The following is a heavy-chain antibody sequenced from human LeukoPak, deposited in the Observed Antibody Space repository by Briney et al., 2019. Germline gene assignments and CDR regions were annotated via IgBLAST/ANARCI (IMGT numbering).Heavy chain of an antibody. CDR3: AKDNAESSIAAANWFDP. CDR1: GFTISSNS. Sequence: GGSLRLSCVASGFTISSNSMNWVRQAPGKGLEWVSVIYSGGITYYADSVKGRFTISRDNSKNTLYLQMNSLRAEDTAVYYCAKDNAESSIAAANWFDPWGQGTLVTVSS. CDR2: IYSGGIT. D-gene: IGHD6-13*01. J-gene: IGHJ5*02. V-gene: IGHV3-66*02.